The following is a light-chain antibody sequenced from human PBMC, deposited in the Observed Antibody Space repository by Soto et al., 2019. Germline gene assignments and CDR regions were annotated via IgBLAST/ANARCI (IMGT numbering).Light chain of an antibody. Sequence: DIQMTQSPSTLSASVGDRVTITCRASQSIDSWLAWYQQKPGKAPKLLMYKASSLESGVPSRFSGSGSGTDFTLTISRLEPEDFAVYYCQWYGRSPRTFGQGTKV. CDR1: QSIDSW. V-gene: IGKV1-5*03. CDR3: QWYGRSPRT. CDR2: KAS. J-gene: IGKJ1*01.